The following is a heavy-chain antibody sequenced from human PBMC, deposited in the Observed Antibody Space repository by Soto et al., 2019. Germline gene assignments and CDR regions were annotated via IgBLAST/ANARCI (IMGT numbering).Heavy chain of an antibody. Sequence: QVQLMQSGAEVKKPGASVKVSCKASGYTFTSYDINWVRQATGQGLEWMGWMNPNSGNTGYAQKFQGRVTMTRNTSISTAYMELSSLRSEDTAVYYCARWPDGYYYYGMDVWGQGPTVSVSS. CDR3: ARWPDGYYYYGMDV. CDR1: GYTFTSYD. V-gene: IGHV1-8*01. J-gene: IGHJ6*02. CDR2: MNPNSGNT.